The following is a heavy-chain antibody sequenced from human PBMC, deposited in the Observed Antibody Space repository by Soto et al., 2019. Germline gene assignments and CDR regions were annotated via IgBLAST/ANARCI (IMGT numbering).Heavy chain of an antibody. J-gene: IGHJ4*02. CDR1: GFTFSSYW. V-gene: IGHV3-74*01. CDR3: ASHPKVPGYSSGWYAY. Sequence: GSLRLSCAASGFTFSSYWMHWVRQAPGKGLVWVSRINSDGSSTSYADSVKGRFTISRDNAKNTLYLQMNSLRAEDTAVYYCASHPKVPGYSSGWYAYWGQGTLVTSPQ. D-gene: IGHD6-19*01. CDR2: INSDGSST.